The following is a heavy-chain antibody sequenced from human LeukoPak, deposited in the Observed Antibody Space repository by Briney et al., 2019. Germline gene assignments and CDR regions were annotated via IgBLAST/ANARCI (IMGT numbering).Heavy chain of an antibody. CDR3: ARELVGYFDY. V-gene: IGHV1-69*05. Sequence: SVKLSCKSSGDTFSCYAISWVRQAPGQGLEWRGGIIPIFGTENYAQKFEGRVKITTDESTSTAYMELSSLRSEDTAVYYCARELVGYFDYWGQGTLVTVSS. CDR2: IIPIFGTE. CDR1: GDTFSCYA. D-gene: IGHD6-13*01. J-gene: IGHJ4*02.